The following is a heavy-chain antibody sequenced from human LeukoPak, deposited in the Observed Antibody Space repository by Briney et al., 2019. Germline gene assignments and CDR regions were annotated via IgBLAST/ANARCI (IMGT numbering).Heavy chain of an antibody. CDR2: IYYSGST. CDR1: GGSISSYY. J-gene: IGHJ4*02. Sequence: SETLSLTCTVSGGSISSYYWSWIRQPPGKGLEWIGYIYYSGSTNYNPSLKSRVTISVDTSKNQFSLKLSSVTAADTAVYYCARLYSSSLGRVFDYWGQGTLVTVSS. CDR3: ARLYSSSLGRVFDY. D-gene: IGHD6-13*01. V-gene: IGHV4-59*01.